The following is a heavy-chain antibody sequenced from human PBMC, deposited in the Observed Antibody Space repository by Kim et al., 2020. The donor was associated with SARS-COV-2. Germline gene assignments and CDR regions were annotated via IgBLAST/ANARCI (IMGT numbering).Heavy chain of an antibody. CDR2: IYYSGST. D-gene: IGHD3-10*01. CDR1: GGSISSSSYY. CDR3: ARVIRITMVRRAFDP. Sequence: SETLSLTCTVSGGSISSSSYYWGWIRQPPGKGLEWIGSIYYSGSTYYNPSLKSRVTISVDTSKNQFSLKLSSVTAADTAVYYCARVIRITMVRRAFDPWGQGTLVTVSS. V-gene: IGHV4-39*07. J-gene: IGHJ5*02.